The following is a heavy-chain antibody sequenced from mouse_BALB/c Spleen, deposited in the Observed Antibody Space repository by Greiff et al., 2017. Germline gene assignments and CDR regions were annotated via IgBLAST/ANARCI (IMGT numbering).Heavy chain of an antibody. V-gene: IGHV14-3*02. CDR3: ASPTMITAHYYAMDY. Sequence: EVQLQQSGAELVKPGASVKLSCTASGFNIKDTYMHWVKQRPEQGLEWIGRIDPANGNTKYDPKFQGKATITADTSSNTAYLQLSSLTSEDTAVYYCASPTMITAHYYAMDYWGQGTPVTVSS. J-gene: IGHJ4*01. CDR1: GFNIKDTY. CDR2: IDPANGNT. D-gene: IGHD2-4*01.